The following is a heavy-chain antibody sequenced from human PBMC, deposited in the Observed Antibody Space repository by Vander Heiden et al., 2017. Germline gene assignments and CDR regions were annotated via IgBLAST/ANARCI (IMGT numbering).Heavy chain of an antibody. CDR3: AKGGDYDFWSGYLYYFDY. J-gene: IGHJ4*02. Sequence: EVQLVESGGGLVQPGRSLRLSCAASGFTFDDYAMHWVRQAPGKGLKWVSGISWNSGSIGYADSVKGRFTISRDNAKNSLYLQMNSLRAEDTALYYCAKGGDYDFWSGYLYYFDYWGQGTLVTVSS. D-gene: IGHD3-3*01. V-gene: IGHV3-9*01. CDR1: GFTFDDYA. CDR2: ISWNSGSI.